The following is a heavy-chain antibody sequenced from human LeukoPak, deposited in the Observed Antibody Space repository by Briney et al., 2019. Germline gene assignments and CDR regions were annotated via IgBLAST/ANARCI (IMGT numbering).Heavy chain of an antibody. Sequence: SETLSLTCAVYGGSFSGYYWSWIRQPPGKGLEWIGEINHSGSTNYNPSLKSRVTISVDTSKNQFSLKLSSVTAADTAVYYCARGWDSSGYYPPNIHFDYWGQGTLVTVSS. CDR1: GGSFSGYY. D-gene: IGHD3-22*01. CDR2: INHSGST. V-gene: IGHV4-34*01. CDR3: ARGWDSSGYYPPNIHFDY. J-gene: IGHJ4*02.